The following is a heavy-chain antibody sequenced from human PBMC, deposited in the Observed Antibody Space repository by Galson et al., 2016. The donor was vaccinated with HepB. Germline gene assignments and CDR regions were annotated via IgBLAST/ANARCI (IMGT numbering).Heavy chain of an antibody. V-gene: IGHV3-66*01. CDR2: IYSGGTT. Sequence: SCAASRFTVGNNCMSWVRQAPGKGLEWVSLIYSGGTTHYADSVRGRFIISRDNSKNTLYLQMNSLRAEDTALYYCVIRWVWGQGTMVTVSS. CDR3: VIRWV. D-gene: IGHD5-24*01. CDR1: RFTVGNNC. J-gene: IGHJ3*01.